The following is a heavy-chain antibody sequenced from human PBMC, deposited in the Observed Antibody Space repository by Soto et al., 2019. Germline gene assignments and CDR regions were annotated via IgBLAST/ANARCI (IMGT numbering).Heavy chain of an antibody. D-gene: IGHD3-10*01. CDR3: ARPGMWFGDDDFDY. Sequence: SETLSLTCTVSGGSISSSSYYWGWIRQPPGKGLEWIGSIYYSGSTYYNPSLKSRVTISVDTSKNQFSLKLSSVTAADTAVYYCARPGMWFGDDDFDYWGQGTLVTVSS. CDR1: GGSISSSSYY. CDR2: IYYSGST. J-gene: IGHJ4*02. V-gene: IGHV4-39*01.